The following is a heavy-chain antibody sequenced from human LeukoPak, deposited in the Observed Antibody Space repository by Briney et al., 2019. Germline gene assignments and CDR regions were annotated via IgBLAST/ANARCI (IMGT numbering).Heavy chain of an antibody. Sequence: NASETLSPTCTVSGGSISSGSYYWSWIRQPAGKGLEWIGRIYTSGTTNYNPSLKSRVTISVDTSKKEFSLKLTSLTAADTAVYYCARGYDCGGDCYSRWYFDLWGRGTLVTVSS. CDR2: IYTSGTT. V-gene: IGHV4-61*02. J-gene: IGHJ2*01. D-gene: IGHD2-21*01. CDR1: GGSISSGSYY. CDR3: ARGYDCGGDCYSRWYFDL.